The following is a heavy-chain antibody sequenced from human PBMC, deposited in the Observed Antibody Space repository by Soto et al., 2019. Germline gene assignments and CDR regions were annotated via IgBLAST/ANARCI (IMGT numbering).Heavy chain of an antibody. Sequence: NPSETLSLTCTVSGGSISGSYWSWIRQTPGKVLEWVGYIHYSGSTNYNPSLKSRVTMSVDSAKNQFSLQLSSVGAADTAVYFCAKYRRTDAEGYSFDYWGQGALVTVSS. CDR1: GGSISGSY. J-gene: IGHJ4*02. V-gene: IGHV4-59*01. D-gene: IGHD2-15*01. CDR3: AKYRRTDAEGYSFDY. CDR2: IHYSGST.